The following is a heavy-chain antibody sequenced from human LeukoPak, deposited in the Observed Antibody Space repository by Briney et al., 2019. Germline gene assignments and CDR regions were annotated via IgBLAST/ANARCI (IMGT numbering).Heavy chain of an antibody. Sequence: PGGSLRLSCAASGFTFSSYAMHWVRQAPGKGLEWVAVISYDGSNKYYADSVKGRFTISRDNSKNTVYLQMNSLRGEDTAVFYCARDKGTFAFDIWGQGTMVTVSS. CDR1: GFTFSSYA. CDR2: ISYDGSNK. V-gene: IGHV3-30*14. D-gene: IGHD3-10*01. J-gene: IGHJ3*02. CDR3: ARDKGTFAFDI.